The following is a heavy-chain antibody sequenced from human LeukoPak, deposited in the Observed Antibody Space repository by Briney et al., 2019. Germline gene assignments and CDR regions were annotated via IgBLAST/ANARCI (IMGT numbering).Heavy chain of an antibody. CDR3: AREIGCSGGSCAYNWFDP. D-gene: IGHD2-15*01. V-gene: IGHV4-59*01. J-gene: IGHJ5*02. CDR2: IYYSGST. Sequence: SETLSLTCTVSGGSISSYYWSWIRQPPGKGLEWIGYIYYSGSTNYNPSLKSRVTISVATSKNQFSLKLSSVTAADTAVYYCAREIGCSGGSCAYNWFDPWGQGTLVTVSS. CDR1: GGSISSYY.